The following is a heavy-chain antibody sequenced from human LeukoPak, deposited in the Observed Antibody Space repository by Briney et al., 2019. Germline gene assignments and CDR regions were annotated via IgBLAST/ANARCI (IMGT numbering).Heavy chain of an antibody. J-gene: IGHJ4*02. CDR3: ARDSGAPLAAAGTFDY. CDR1: GGSISSSSYY. CDR2: IYYSGST. D-gene: IGHD6-13*01. Sequence: ASETLSLTCTVSGGSISSSSYYWGWIRQPPGKGLEWIGSIYYSGSTYYNPSLKSRVTISIDTSKNQFSLKLSSVTAADTAVYYCARDSGAPLAAAGTFDYWGQGTLVTVSS. V-gene: IGHV4-39*07.